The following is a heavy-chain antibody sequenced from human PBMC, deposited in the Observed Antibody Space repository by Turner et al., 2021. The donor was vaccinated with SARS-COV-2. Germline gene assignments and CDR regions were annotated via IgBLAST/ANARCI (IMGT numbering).Heavy chain of an antibody. CDR1: GFTFSSYA. V-gene: IGHV3-23*01. CDR3: AKVASNPGDYFDY. J-gene: IGHJ4*02. D-gene: IGHD4-17*01. CDR2: ISDSGGST. Sequence: EVQLLESGGGLVQPGGSLRLSCAASGFTFSSYAMSWVRQAPGKVLEWVSGISDSGGSTYYADSVKGRFTISRDNSKNTLYLQMNSLRAEDTAVYYCAKVASNPGDYFDYWGQGTLVTVSS.